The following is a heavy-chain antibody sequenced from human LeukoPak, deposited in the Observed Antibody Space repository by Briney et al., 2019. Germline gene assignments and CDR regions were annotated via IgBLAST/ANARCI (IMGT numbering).Heavy chain of an antibody. CDR1: GFTVSSNY. V-gene: IGHV3-66*01. D-gene: IGHD3-22*01. J-gene: IGHJ4*02. CDR3: ARGDYDSSGYYYYFDY. Sequence: GSLRLSCAASGFTVSSNYMSWVRQAPGKGLEWVSVIYSGGSTYYADSVKGRFTISRDNSKNTLYLQMNSLRAEDTAVYYCARGDYDSSGYYYYFDYWGQGTLVTVSS. CDR2: IYSGGST.